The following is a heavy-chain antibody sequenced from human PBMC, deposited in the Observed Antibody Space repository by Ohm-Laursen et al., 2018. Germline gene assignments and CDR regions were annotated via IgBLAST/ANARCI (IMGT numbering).Heavy chain of an antibody. CDR1: GFTFSSYG. CDR3: AKAGGWSYSYELDS. Sequence: SLRLSCTASGFTFSSYGMHWVRQAPGKGLEWVAVIWYDGSNKYYADSVKGRFTISRDNSKNTLYLQMNSLRAEDTAVYHCAKAGGWSYSYELDSWGQGALVTVSS. J-gene: IGHJ5*01. CDR2: IWYDGSNK. D-gene: IGHD3-10*01. V-gene: IGHV3-33*06.